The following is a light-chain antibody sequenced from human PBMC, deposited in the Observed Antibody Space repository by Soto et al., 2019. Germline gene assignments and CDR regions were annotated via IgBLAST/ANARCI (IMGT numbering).Light chain of an antibody. V-gene: IGKV3-15*01. Sequence: EKVITQSPAALSVSHAKRATLSCRASQSVSSNLAWYQQKPGQAPRLLISGASTRATGIPARFSGSGSGTEFTLTISSLQSEDFAVYYCQQYNQWPRTFGQGTKVDI. J-gene: IGKJ1*01. CDR1: QSVSSN. CDR2: GAS. CDR3: QQYNQWPRT.